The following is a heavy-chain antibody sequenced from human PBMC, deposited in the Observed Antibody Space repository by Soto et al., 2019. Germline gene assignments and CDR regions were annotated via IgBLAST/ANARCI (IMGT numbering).Heavy chain of an antibody. D-gene: IGHD4-17*01. CDR3: ARSRDYGDRHDAFDI. V-gene: IGHV4-31*03. Sequence: QVQLQESGPALLKPSQTLSRTCTVSGGSIRSGGYYWSWIRQNPGKGMEWIGYIYYSGSTYYNPSLKSRVTISVDTSKNQFSLKLSSVTAADTAVYYCARSRDYGDRHDAFDIWGQGTMVTVSS. CDR2: IYYSGST. CDR1: GGSIRSGGYY. J-gene: IGHJ3*02.